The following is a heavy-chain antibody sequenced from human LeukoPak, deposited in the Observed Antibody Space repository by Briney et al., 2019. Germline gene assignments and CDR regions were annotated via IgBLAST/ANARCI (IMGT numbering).Heavy chain of an antibody. CDR1: GGSISSYY. V-gene: IGHV4-59*01. CDR2: IYYSGST. CDR3: ARGHRGGGSYSYYYYYMDV. D-gene: IGHD1-26*01. Sequence: SETLSLTCTVSGGSISSYYWSWIRQPPGKGLEWTGYIYYSGSTNYNPSLKSRVTISVDTSKNQFSLKLSSVTAADTAVYYCARGHRGGGSYSYYYYYMDVWGKGTTVTVSS. J-gene: IGHJ6*03.